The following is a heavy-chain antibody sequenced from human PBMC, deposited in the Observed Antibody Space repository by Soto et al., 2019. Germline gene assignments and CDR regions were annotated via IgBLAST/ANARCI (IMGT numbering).Heavy chain of an antibody. D-gene: IGHD2-2*01. CDR2: INQSGGT. J-gene: IGHJ3*02. CDR1: GASLSGYD. CDR3: ARDPYANAYDI. Sequence: SETLSLTCAVYGASLSGYDWSWIRQPPGKGLEWIGEINQSGGTNYNPSLKSRVTISMDTSKNQFSLRLSSVTAADTAIYYCARDPYANAYDIWGRGTMVTVSS. V-gene: IGHV4-34*01.